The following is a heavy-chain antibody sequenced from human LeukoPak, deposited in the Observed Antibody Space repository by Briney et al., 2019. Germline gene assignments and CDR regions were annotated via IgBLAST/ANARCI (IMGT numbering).Heavy chain of an antibody. V-gene: IGHV3-43*02. D-gene: IGHD3-3*02. CDR1: GLPIGDFA. Sequence: AGGSLRLSCVASGLPIGDFAMHWVRQAPGQGLEWVSLISGDGVSTFFTDSVKGRFSISRDNSKNSLFLEMSSLRTGDTAMYYCARELGKFDYWGQGTLVAVSS. CDR3: ARELGKFDY. CDR2: ISGDGVST. J-gene: IGHJ4*02.